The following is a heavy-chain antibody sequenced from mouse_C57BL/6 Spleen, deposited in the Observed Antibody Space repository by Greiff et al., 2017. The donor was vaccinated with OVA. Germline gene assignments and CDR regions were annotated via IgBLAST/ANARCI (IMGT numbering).Heavy chain of an antibody. D-gene: IGHD1-1*01. V-gene: IGHV1-82*01. CDR1: GYAFSSSW. CDR2: IYPGDGDT. Sequence: VKLMESGPELVKPGASVKISCKASGYAFSSSWMNWVKQRPGKGLEWIGRIYPGDGDTNYNGKFKGKATLTADKSSSTAYMQLSSLTSEDSAVYFCARSDGSGYFDVWGTGTTVTVSS. CDR3: ARSDGSGYFDV. J-gene: IGHJ1*03.